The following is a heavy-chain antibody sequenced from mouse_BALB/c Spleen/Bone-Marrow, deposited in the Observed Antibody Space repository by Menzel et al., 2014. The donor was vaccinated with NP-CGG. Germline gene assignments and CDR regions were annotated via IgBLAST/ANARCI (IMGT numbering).Heavy chain of an antibody. Sequence: VRLQQSGAELMKPGASVKISCKATGYTFSSYWIEWVKQRPGHGLEWIGETLPGSGSTNYNEKFKGKATFTADTSSNTAYMQLSSLTSEDSAVYYCARGIDYYAMDYWGQGTSVTVSS. V-gene: IGHV1-9*01. CDR2: TLPGSGST. CDR3: ARGIDYYAMDY. CDR1: GYTFSSYW. J-gene: IGHJ4*01.